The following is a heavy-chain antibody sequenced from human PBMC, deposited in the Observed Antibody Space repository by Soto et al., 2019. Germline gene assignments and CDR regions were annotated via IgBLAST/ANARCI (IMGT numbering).Heavy chain of an antibody. CDR3: ARDRGYSYGHPLDY. J-gene: IGHJ4*02. V-gene: IGHV3-53*02. CDR1: GFTINSNY. Sequence: EVQLVETGGGLIQPGGSLRLSCAASGFTINSNYMNWVRQVPGKGLEWVSVVYSGGGTSYADSVKGRFTISRDNFKNTLYLQMNSLRAEDTAVYYCARDRGYSYGHPLDYWGQGTLVTVSS. CDR2: VYSGGGT. D-gene: IGHD5-18*01.